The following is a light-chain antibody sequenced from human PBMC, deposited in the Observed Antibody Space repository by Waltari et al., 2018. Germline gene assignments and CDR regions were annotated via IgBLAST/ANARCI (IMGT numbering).Light chain of an antibody. Sequence: DIQLTQSPSFLSASVGDRVTITCRASQGISSYLAWYQQKPGKAPKLLIYAASTLQSGVPSRFSGSGSGTEFTLTISSLQPEDFATYYCQQLNSDLGTFGPGTRLEIK. J-gene: IGKJ5*01. CDR1: QGISSY. CDR3: QQLNSDLGT. CDR2: AAS. V-gene: IGKV1-9*01.